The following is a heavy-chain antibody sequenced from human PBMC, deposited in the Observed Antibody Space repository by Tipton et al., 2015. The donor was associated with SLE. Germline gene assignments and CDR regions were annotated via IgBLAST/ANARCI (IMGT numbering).Heavy chain of an antibody. CDR3: ARVWGSYFDK. Sequence: TLSLTCTVSGGSISSSSYYWGWIRQPPGKGLEWIGYVHDTRSTNYNPSLESRVTISVDTSKNQFSLRLSSVTAADTAVYYCARVWGSYFDKWGQGALVTVSS. CDR2: VHDTRST. J-gene: IGHJ4*02. V-gene: IGHV4-61*05. CDR1: GGSISSSSYY. D-gene: IGHD3-16*01.